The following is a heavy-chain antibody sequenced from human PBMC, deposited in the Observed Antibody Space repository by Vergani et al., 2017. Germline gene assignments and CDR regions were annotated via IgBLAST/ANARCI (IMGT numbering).Heavy chain of an antibody. D-gene: IGHD5-24*01. V-gene: IGHV3-21*01. Sequence: EVQLVESGGGLVKPGGSLRLSCAASGFTFSSNTMNWVRPAPGKGLEWVSSISSSSSYIYYADSVKGRFTISRDNAKNALYLQMNSLGVEDTAVYYCAGGGARDGSFGHWGQGTLVTVSS. CDR3: AGGGARDGSFGH. CDR2: ISSSSSYI. CDR1: GFTFSSNT. J-gene: IGHJ4*02.